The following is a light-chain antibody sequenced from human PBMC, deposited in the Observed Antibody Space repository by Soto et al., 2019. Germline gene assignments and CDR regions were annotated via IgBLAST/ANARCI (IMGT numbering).Light chain of an antibody. Sequence: QSALTQPRSVSGSPGQSVTISCTGTSSDVGGYNYVSWYQQHPGKAPKVVIYDVTERPSGVPDRFSGSKSGNTASLTNSGLQAEDEADYYCCSYAGSYSFLFGSGTKVTVL. CDR2: DVT. J-gene: IGLJ1*01. CDR3: CSYAGSYSFL. V-gene: IGLV2-11*01. CDR1: SSDVGGYNY.